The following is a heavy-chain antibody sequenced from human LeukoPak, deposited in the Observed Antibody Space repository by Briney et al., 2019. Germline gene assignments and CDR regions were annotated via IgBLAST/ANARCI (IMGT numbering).Heavy chain of an antibody. CDR2: IYHSGST. Sequence: PSETLSLTCAVSGGSISSGGYSWSWIRQPPGKGLEWIGYIYHSGSTYYNPSLKSRVTISVDRSKNQFSLKLSSVTAADTAVYYCARGEGSYYYFDYWGQGTLVTVSS. J-gene: IGHJ4*02. CDR1: GGSISSGGYS. D-gene: IGHD1-26*01. CDR3: ARGEGSYYYFDY. V-gene: IGHV4-30-2*01.